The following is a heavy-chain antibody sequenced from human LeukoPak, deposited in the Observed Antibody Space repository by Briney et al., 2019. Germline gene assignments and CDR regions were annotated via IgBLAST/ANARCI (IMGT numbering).Heavy chain of an antibody. J-gene: IGHJ4*02. CDR3: ARELVDDYGDYFDY. D-gene: IGHD4-17*01. CDR1: GGSFSGYY. CDR2: INHSGST. Sequence: SETLSLNCAVYGGSFSGYYWSWIRQPPGKGLEWIGEINHSGSTNYNPSLKSRVTISVDTSKNQFSLKLTSVTAADTAVYYCARELVDDYGDYFDYWGQGTLVTVSS. V-gene: IGHV4-34*01.